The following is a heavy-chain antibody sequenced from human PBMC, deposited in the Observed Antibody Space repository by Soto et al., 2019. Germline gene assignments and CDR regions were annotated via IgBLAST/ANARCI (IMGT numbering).Heavy chain of an antibody. V-gene: IGHV4-31*03. Sequence: QVQLQESGPGLVKPSQTLSLTCTVSGDSITSGGYYWTWIRQHPGKGLEWIGYIYYSGVTYYNPSLKSRVTXXVXTXXNQFSLKLSSVTAADTAVYYCARDLRGQGSGRFDPWGQGTLVTVSS. J-gene: IGHJ5*02. D-gene: IGHD3-10*01. CDR3: ARDLRGQGSGRFDP. CDR1: GDSITSGGYY. CDR2: IYYSGVT.